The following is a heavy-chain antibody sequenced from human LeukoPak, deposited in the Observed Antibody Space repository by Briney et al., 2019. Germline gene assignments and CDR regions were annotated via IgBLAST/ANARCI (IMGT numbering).Heavy chain of an antibody. Sequence: SETLSLTCTVSGDSVSSYYWSWIRQPAGKGLEWIGRIYTSGGTNYNPSLTSRVTISLDTSRNQLSLKVTSLTAADTAVYYCARAPIGSRLDYWGPGTLVTVSS. V-gene: IGHV4-4*07. D-gene: IGHD1-26*01. CDR3: ARAPIGSRLDY. CDR2: IYTSGGT. J-gene: IGHJ4*02. CDR1: GDSVSSYY.